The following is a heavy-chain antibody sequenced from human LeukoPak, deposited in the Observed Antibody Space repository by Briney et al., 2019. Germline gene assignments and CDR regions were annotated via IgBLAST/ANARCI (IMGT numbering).Heavy chain of an antibody. V-gene: IGHV3-30-3*01. J-gene: IGHJ4*02. D-gene: IGHD3-3*01. Sequence: PGGSLRLSCAASGFTFSSYAMHWVRQAPGKGLEWVAVISYDGSNKYYADSVKGRFTISRDNSKNTLYLQMNSPRAEDTAVYYCATPRYKDFWSGYDLGYFDYWGQGTLVTVSS. CDR3: ATPRYKDFWSGYDLGYFDY. CDR2: ISYDGSNK. CDR1: GFTFSSYA.